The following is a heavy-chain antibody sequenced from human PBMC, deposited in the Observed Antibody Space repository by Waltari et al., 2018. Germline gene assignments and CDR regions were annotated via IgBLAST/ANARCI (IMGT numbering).Heavy chain of an antibody. CDR3: ARDLDYGDYYGLDV. CDR2: ISSNNNCR. CDR1: GFDFSSCT. V-gene: IGHV3-21*06. D-gene: IGHD4-17*01. J-gene: IGHJ6*01. Sequence: EMQLVESGGGLVKPGGSLRLSCSASGFDFSSCTMNWVRQAPGKGLEWVSSISSNNNCRYYADSVKGRFTVSRDNTKNSLYLQMNSLRAEDTALYYCARDLDYGDYYGLDVWGQGTTVTVSS.